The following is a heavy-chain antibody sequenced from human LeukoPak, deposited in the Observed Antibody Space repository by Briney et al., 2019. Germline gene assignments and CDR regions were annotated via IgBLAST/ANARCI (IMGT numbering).Heavy chain of an antibody. CDR2: IYSGGST. CDR3: ARGGYSYGPQAY. CDR1: GLTDSSNY. J-gene: IGHJ4*02. Sequence: GGSVTLSCAASGLTDSSNYMRWLRHAPGKGLEGVSVIYSGGSTYYADSVKGRFTISRDNSKNTLYLQMNSLRAEDTAVYYCARGGYSYGPQAYWGQGTLVTVYS. V-gene: IGHV3-53*01. D-gene: IGHD5-18*01.